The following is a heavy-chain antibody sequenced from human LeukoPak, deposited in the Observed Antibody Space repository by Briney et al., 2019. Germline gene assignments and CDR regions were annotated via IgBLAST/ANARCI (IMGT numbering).Heavy chain of an antibody. V-gene: IGHV4-4*02. D-gene: IGHD1-7*01. CDR1: GGSISSSNW. J-gene: IGHJ3*02. CDR2: IYHSGST. CDR3: ASLTGTYAEGAFDI. Sequence: SETLSLTCAVSGGSISSSNWWSWVRQPPGKGLEWIGEIYHSGSTNYNPSLKSRVTISVDKSKNQFSLKLSSVTAADTAVYYCASLTGTYAEGAFDIWGQGTMVTVSS.